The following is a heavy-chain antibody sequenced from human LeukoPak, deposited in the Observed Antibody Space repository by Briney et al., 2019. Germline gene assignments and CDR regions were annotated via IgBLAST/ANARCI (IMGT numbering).Heavy chain of an antibody. CDR2: INHSGST. Sequence: SETLSLTCAVYGGSFSGYYWSWIRQPPGKGVEWIGEINHSGSTNYNPSLKSRVTISVDTSKNQFSLKLSSVTAADTAVYYCARPGFEQQGGWFDPWGQGTLVTVSS. V-gene: IGHV4-34*01. D-gene: IGHD6-13*01. J-gene: IGHJ5*02. CDR1: GGSFSGYY. CDR3: ARPGFEQQGGWFDP.